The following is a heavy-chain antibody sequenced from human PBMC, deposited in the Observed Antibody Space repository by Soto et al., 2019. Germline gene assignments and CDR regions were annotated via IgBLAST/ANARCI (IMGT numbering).Heavy chain of an antibody. CDR2: IYYSGST. V-gene: IGHV4-59*01. D-gene: IGHD3-22*01. CDR1: GGSISSYY. CDR3: AREGRYYYDSSGSVDYFDY. Sequence: SETLSLTCTVSGGSISSYYWSWIRQPPGKGLEWIGYIYYSGSTNYNPSLKSRVTISVDTSKNQFSLKLSSVTAADTAVYYCAREGRYYYDSSGSVDYFDYWGQGTLVTVSS. J-gene: IGHJ4*02.